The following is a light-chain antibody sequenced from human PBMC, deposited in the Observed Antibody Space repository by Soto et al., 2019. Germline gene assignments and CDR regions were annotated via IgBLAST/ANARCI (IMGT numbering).Light chain of an antibody. Sequence: EIVLTRSPGTLSVSPGERVALSCRASHSVTSSYLAWYQQKPGQAPRRLIYHTSDRATGIPDRFSGSGSGTDFTLTISRLEPEDFAVYYCQQYHSSPLTFGQGTKVDIK. CDR2: HTS. J-gene: IGKJ1*01. CDR1: HSVTSSY. V-gene: IGKV3-20*01. CDR3: QQYHSSPLT.